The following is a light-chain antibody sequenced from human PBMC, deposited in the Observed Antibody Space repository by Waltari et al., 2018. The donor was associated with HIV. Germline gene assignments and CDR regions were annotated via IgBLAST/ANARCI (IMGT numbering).Light chain of an antibody. Sequence: AIQMTQSPSSLSASVGDRVTITCRASRGIRNDLGWYQQKPGRAPTLLIYESSKLQSGVPSRFAGSGYGTDFTLTISSLHPEDFAVYYCQQRSNWPSFGGGTKVEIK. V-gene: IGKV1-6*01. CDR1: RGIRND. J-gene: IGKJ4*01. CDR3: QQRSNWPS. CDR2: ESS.